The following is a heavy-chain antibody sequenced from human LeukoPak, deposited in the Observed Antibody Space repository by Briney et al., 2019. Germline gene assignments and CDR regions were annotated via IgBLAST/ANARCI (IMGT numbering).Heavy chain of an antibody. Sequence: SETLSLTCSVSGDSVSRSDSSWDWIRQPPGKGLEWIGTIYYSGRTYYSPSLKSRVTMSVDPSNNQFSLNLRSVTAADTALYYCARRRYYDGSGYLEWGQGTLLSVSS. V-gene: IGHV4-39*01. CDR3: ARRRYYDGSGYLE. J-gene: IGHJ1*01. D-gene: IGHD3-22*01. CDR1: GDSVSRSDSS. CDR2: IYYSGRT.